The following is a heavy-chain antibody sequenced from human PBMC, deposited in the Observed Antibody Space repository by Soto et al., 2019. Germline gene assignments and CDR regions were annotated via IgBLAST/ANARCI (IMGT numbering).Heavy chain of an antibody. CDR2: IGTAGDT. Sequence: GGSLRLSCAASGFTFSSYDMHWVRQATGKGLEWVSAIGTAGDTYYPGSVKGRFTISRENAKNSLYLQMNSLRAEDTAVYYCASGAVAGTIGAFDFCGQRTTVIVSS. D-gene: IGHD6-19*01. CDR3: ASGAVAGTIGAFDF. CDR1: GFTFSSYD. J-gene: IGHJ3*01. V-gene: IGHV3-13*01.